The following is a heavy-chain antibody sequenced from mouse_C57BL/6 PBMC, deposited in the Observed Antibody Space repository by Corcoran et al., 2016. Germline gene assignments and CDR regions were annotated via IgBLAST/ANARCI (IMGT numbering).Heavy chain of an antibody. Sequence: QIQLVQSGPELKKPGETVKISCKASGYTFTTYGMSWVKQAPGKGLKWMGWINTYSGVPTYADDFKGRFAFSVETSASTAYLQINNLKNEDTATYFCARSSSYYFDYWGQGTTLTVSS. J-gene: IGHJ2*01. CDR1: GYTFTTYG. V-gene: IGHV9-3*01. CDR3: ARSSSYYFDY. CDR2: INTYSGVP.